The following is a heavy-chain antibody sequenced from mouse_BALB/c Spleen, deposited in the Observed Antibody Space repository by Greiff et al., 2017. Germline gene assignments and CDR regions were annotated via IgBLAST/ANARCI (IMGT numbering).Heavy chain of an antibody. D-gene: IGHD5-2*01. CDR2: ISSGGSYT. CDR3: ASGEYGAPFAY. J-gene: IGHJ3*01. CDR1: GFTFSSYA. Sequence: EVMLVESGGGLVKPGGSLKLSCAASGFTFSSYAMSWVRQTPEKRLEWVATISSGGSYTYYPDSVKGRFTISRDNAKNTLYLQMSSLRSEDTAMYYCASGEYGAPFAYWGQGTLVTVSA. V-gene: IGHV5-9-1*01.